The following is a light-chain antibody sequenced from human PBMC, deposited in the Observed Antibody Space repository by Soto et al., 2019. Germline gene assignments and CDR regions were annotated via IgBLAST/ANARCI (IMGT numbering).Light chain of an antibody. Sequence: QSALTQPASVSGSPGQSITISCTGTSSDVGGYNYVSWCQQHPGKAPKLMIYDVSNRPSGASNRFSGSKSGNTASLTISGLQAEDEADYYCSSYTSSSTPLYVFGTGTKVTVL. J-gene: IGLJ1*01. CDR3: SSYTSSSTPLYV. CDR1: SSDVGGYNY. CDR2: DVS. V-gene: IGLV2-14*03.